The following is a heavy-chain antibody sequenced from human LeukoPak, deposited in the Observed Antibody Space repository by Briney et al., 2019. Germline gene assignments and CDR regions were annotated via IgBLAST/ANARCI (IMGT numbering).Heavy chain of an antibody. V-gene: IGHV3-23*01. CDR3: ARAFGLTDY. CDR2: ISGNSGSDT. D-gene: IGHD3/OR15-3a*01. CDR1: GFTFSSYA. Sequence: PGGSLRLSCAASGFTFSSYAMGWVRQAPGKGLEWFSAISGNSGSDTYYADAVKGRFTISRDNAKNSLYLQMNSLRDEDTAVYYCARAFGLTDYWGQGTLVTVSS. J-gene: IGHJ4*02.